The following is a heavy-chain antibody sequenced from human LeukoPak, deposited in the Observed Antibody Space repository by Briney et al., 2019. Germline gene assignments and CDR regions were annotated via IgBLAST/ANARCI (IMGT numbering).Heavy chain of an antibody. CDR2: TSYSGST. J-gene: IGHJ4*02. Sequence: SERLSLTCTVSGDSIINQYWSWTRQPRGKGLEWIGYTSYSGSTNYNPSLKSRVIISVDMSKNQFSLKLASVTAADTAVYYCARMVYYYDSRGYHFDYWGQGTLAIVSS. D-gene: IGHD3-22*01. V-gene: IGHV4-59*08. CDR1: GDSIINQY. CDR3: ARMVYYYDSRGYHFDY.